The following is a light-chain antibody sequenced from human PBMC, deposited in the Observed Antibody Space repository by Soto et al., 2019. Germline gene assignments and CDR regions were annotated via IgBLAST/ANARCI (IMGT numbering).Light chain of an antibody. V-gene: IGKV1-6*01. J-gene: IGKJ1*01. CDR3: LQDYDYPRT. Sequence: AIQMTQSPSSLSASVGDRVTITCRAIQGIRDELGWYQQKAGKTPNLLISAASRLQSGVPSRFSGRGSGTDFTLTISSLQPEDFATYYCLQDYDYPRTFGQGTKVDIK. CDR2: AAS. CDR1: QGIRDE.